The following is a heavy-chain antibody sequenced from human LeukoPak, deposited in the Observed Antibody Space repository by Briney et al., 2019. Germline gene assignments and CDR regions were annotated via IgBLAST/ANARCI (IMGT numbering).Heavy chain of an antibody. CDR1: GFTFSSYA. CDR3: ANDCSSTSSHQGLFDY. J-gene: IGHJ4*02. V-gene: IGHV3-23*01. Sequence: GGSLRLSCAASGFTFSSYAMSWVRQAPGKGLEWVSAISGSGGSTYYADSVKGRFTISRDNSKNTLYLQMNSLRAEDTAVYYCANDCSSTSSHQGLFDYWGQGTLVTVSS. D-gene: IGHD2-2*01. CDR2: ISGSGGST.